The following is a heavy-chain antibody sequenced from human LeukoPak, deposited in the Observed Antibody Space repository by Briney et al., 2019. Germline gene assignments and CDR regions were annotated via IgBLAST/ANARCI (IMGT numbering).Heavy chain of an antibody. CDR2: ITGSSSYI. CDR3: ARGPNSNWSGLDF. Sequence: GGSLRLSCAASGFTFSSYSMNWVRQAPGKGLEWVSSITGSSSYIHYADSVKGRFTVSRDNAKNTLYLQVNNLRAEDTAVYYCARGPNSNWSGLDFWGQGTLLTVSS. V-gene: IGHV3-21*01. J-gene: IGHJ4*02. CDR1: GFTFSSYS. D-gene: IGHD6-6*01.